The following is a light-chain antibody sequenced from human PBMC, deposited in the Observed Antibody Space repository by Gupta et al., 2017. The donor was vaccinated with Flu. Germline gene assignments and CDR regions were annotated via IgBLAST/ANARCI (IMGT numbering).Light chain of an antibody. CDR2: AAS. CDR3: QQSYSTPRT. J-gene: IGKJ2*01. V-gene: IGKV1-39*01. CDR1: QSISSY. Sequence: GDRVTITCRASQSISSYLNWYQQKPGKAPKLLIYAASSLQSGVPSRFSGSGSGTNFTLTISSLQPEDFATYYCQQSYSTPRTFGQGTKLEIK.